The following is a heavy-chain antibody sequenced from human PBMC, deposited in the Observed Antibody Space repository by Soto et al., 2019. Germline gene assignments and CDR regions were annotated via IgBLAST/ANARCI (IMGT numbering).Heavy chain of an antibody. CDR2: ISSSSSTI. V-gene: IGHV3-48*01. CDR1: GFTFSSYS. D-gene: IGHD5-12*01. J-gene: IGHJ4*01. Sequence: GGSLRLFCAASGFTFSSYSMNWVRQAPGKGLEWVSYISSSSSTIYYADSVKGRFTISRDNAKNSLYLQMNSLRAEDTAVYYCARSGYSVYDWSNNPCYWVHGT. CDR3: ARSGYSVYDWSNNPCY.